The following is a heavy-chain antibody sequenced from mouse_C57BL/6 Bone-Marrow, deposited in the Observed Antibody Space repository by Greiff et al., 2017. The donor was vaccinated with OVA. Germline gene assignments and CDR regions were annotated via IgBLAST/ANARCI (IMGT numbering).Heavy chain of an antibody. J-gene: IGHJ2*01. Sequence: VKLMESGPELVKPGASVKISCKASGYAFSSSWMNWVKQRPGKGLEWIGRIYPGDGDTNYNGKFKGKATLTADKSSSTAYMQLSSLTSEDSAVYFCARYYSKGYFDYWGQGTTLTVSS. CDR2: IYPGDGDT. V-gene: IGHV1-82*01. CDR1: GYAFSSSW. D-gene: IGHD2-5*01. CDR3: ARYYSKGYFDY.